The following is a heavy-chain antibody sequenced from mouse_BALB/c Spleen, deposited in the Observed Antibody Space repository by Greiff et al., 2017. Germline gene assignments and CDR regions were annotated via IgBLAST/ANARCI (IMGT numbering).Heavy chain of an antibody. V-gene: IGHV2-2*02. CDR2: IWSGGST. CDR1: GFSLTSYG. D-gene: IGHD2-1*01. CDR3: ARKYGNYEGYYAMDY. Sequence: QVHVKQSGPGLVQPSQSLSITCTVSGFSLTSYGVHWVRQSPGKGLEWLGVIWSGGSTDYNAAFISRLSISKDNSKSQVFFKMNSLQANDTAIYYCARKYGNYEGYYAMDYWGQGTSVTVSS. J-gene: IGHJ4*01.